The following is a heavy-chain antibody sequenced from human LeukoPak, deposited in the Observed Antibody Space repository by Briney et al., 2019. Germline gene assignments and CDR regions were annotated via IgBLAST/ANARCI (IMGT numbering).Heavy chain of an antibody. CDR1: EFTFSNYA. D-gene: IGHD6-13*01. J-gene: IGHJ4*02. Sequence: GGSLRLSCAASEFTFSNYAVSWVRQSPGKGLEWVSGISGTSGTTYYADSVKGRFTISRDNSKNTLYLQMNSLRSEDTAVYYCAKESVAIAAAGTLDSWGQGTLVTVSS. V-gene: IGHV3-23*01. CDR3: AKESVAIAAAGTLDS. CDR2: ISGTSGTT.